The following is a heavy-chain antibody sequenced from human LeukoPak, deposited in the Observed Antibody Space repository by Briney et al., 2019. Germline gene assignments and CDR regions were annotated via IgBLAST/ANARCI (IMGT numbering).Heavy chain of an antibody. CDR3: AREGMVRGVTDAFDI. D-gene: IGHD3-10*01. V-gene: IGHV3-30-3*01. CDR1: GFTFSSYA. J-gene: IGHJ3*02. Sequence: GGSLRLSCAASGFTFSSYAVHWVRQAPGKGLEWVAVISYDGSNKYYADSVKGRFTISRDNSKNTLYLQMNSLRAEDTAVYYCAREGMVRGVTDAFDIWGQGTMVTVSS. CDR2: ISYDGSNK.